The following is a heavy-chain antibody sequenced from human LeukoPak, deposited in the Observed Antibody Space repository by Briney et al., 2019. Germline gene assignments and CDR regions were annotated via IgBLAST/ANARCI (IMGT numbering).Heavy chain of an antibody. CDR3: ARRNVVVVPARDRNSYYYYMDV. V-gene: IGHV4-61*09. CDR1: GGSIRSGSYY. D-gene: IGHD2-2*01. CDR2: IYTSGST. J-gene: IGHJ6*03. Sequence: SETLSLTCTVSGGSIRSGSYYWSWIRQPAGKGLEWIGHIYTSGSTNYNPSLKSRVTISVDTPKNQFYLKLSSVTAADTAVYYCARRNVVVVPARDRNSYYYYMDVWGKGTTVTVSS.